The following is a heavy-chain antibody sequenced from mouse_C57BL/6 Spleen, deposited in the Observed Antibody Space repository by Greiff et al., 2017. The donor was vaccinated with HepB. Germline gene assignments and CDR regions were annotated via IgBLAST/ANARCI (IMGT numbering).Heavy chain of an antibody. CDR3: ARSAYYSNYAAWFAY. Sequence: VQLQQPGAELVRPGSSVKLSCKASGYTFTSYWMHWVKQRPIQGLEWIGNIDPSDSETHYNQKFKDKATLTVDKSSSTAYMQLSSLTSEDSAVYYCARSAYYSNYAAWFAYWGQGTLVTVSA. V-gene: IGHV1-52*01. CDR1: GYTFTSYW. D-gene: IGHD2-5*01. CDR2: IDPSDSET. J-gene: IGHJ3*01.